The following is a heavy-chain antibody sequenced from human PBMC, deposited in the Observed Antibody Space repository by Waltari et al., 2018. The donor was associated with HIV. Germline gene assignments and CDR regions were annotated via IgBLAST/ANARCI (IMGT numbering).Heavy chain of an antibody. J-gene: IGHJ4*02. CDR1: GFTFSSYG. Sequence: QVQLVASGGGVVQPRRSLRLSCAASGFTFSSYGMPWVRQAPGKGLEWVAVISYDGSNKYYADSVKGRFTISRDNSKNTLYLQMNSLRAEDTAVYYCAKDRQKIGYYDILTGYLDYWGQGTLVTVSS. CDR3: AKDRQKIGYYDILTGYLDY. CDR2: ISYDGSNK. V-gene: IGHV3-30*18. D-gene: IGHD3-9*01.